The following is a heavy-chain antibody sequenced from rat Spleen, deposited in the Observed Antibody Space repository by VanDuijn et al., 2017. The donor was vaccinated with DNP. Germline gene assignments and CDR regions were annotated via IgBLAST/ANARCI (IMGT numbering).Heavy chain of an antibody. CDR1: GFTFSDYN. CDR3: ATPPYGYNYWYFDF. V-gene: IGHV5-20*01. CDR2: IIDTGGVT. D-gene: IGHD1-9*01. J-gene: IGHJ1*01. Sequence: EVQLVESGGGLVQSGRSLKLSCAASGFTFSDYNMAWVRQAPTKGLEWVASIIDTGGVTYHRDSVKGRFTVSRDNAKSTLYLQMDSLRSEDTATYYCATPPYGYNYWYFDFWGPGTMVTVSS.